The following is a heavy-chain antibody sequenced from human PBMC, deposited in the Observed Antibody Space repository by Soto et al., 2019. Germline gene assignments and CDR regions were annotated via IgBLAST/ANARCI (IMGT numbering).Heavy chain of an antibody. CDR3: ANNGGSYSEIDY. CDR1: GFTFSSYA. J-gene: IGHJ4*02. CDR2: ISGSGGST. Sequence: EVQLLESGGGLVQPGGSLRLSCAASGFTFSSYAMSWVRQAPGKGLEWVSAISGSGGSTYYADSVKGRFTISRDNSKNTLYLQMNSLRAEDTAVYYCANNGGSYSEIDYWGQGTLVTVSS. D-gene: IGHD1-26*01. V-gene: IGHV3-23*01.